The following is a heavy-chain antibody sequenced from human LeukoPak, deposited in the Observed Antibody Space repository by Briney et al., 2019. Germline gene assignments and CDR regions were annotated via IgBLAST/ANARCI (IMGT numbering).Heavy chain of an antibody. CDR1: GGSISSGGYY. CDR2: IYYSGST. D-gene: IGHD2-2*01. J-gene: IGHJ5*02. CDR3: ARGDIVVVPAATSWFDP. V-gene: IGHV4-31*03. Sequence: SQTLSLTCTVPGGSISSGGYYWSWIRQHPGKGLEWIGYIYYSGSTYYNPSLKSRVTISVDTSKNQFSLKLSSVTAADTAVYYCARGDIVVVPAATSWFDPWGQGTLVTVSS.